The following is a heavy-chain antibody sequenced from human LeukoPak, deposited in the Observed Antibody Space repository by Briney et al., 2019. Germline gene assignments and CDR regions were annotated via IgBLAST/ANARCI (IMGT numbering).Heavy chain of an antibody. D-gene: IGHD3-22*01. V-gene: IGHV1-18*01. CDR2: ISAYNGNT. J-gene: IGHJ5*02. Sequence: GASVKVSCKASGYTFTRYGISWVRQAPGQGLEWMGWISAYNGNTNYAQKLQGRVTMTTDTSTSTAYMELRSPRSDDTAVYYCASDQGYYYDSSGYYYVAYRWFDPWGQGTLLTVSS. CDR1: GYTFTRYG. CDR3: ASDQGYYYDSSGYYYVAYRWFDP.